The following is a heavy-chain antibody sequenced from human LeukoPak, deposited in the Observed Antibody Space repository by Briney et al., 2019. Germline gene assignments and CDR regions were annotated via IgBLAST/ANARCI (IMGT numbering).Heavy chain of an antibody. V-gene: IGHV1-8*01. Sequence: ASVKVSCKTSGYPFTTWEINWVRQAAGQGLEWMGWVHPNSGNTAYAQKFQGRVTMTRDTSISTAYMELSGLRFDDTAVYFCARGPRDDPWGQGTLVTVSS. CDR2: VHPNSGNT. J-gene: IGHJ5*02. CDR1: GYPFTTWE. CDR3: ARGPRDDP.